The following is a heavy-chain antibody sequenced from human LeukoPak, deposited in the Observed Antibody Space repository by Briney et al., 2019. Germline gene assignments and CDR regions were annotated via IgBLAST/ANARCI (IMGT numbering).Heavy chain of an antibody. Sequence: ASVKLSCKASGGTFSSHAISCVRQAPGQGLEWMGWIIPIFGTANYAQKFQGRVTITADESTSTAYMELSSLRSEDTAVYYCAREGGAAAGTGYFDFWGQGTLVTVPS. CDR3: AREGGAAAGTGYFDF. CDR2: IIPIFGTA. CDR1: GGTFSSHA. D-gene: IGHD6-13*01. V-gene: IGHV1-69*13. J-gene: IGHJ4*02.